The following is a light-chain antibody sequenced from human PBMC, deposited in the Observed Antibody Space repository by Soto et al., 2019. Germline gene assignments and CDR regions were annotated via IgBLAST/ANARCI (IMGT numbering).Light chain of an antibody. J-gene: IGLJ1*01. CDR3: CSYAGSSTPYV. CDR2: EVS. CDR1: SSDVGNYNV. V-gene: IGLV2-23*02. Sequence: QSALTQPASVSGSPGQSITISCTGASSDVGNYNVVSWYQQHPGKAPKLLIYEVSKRPSGVSNRFSGSKSGSTASLTISGLQPEDEADFYCCSYAGSSTPYVFGTGTKVTVL.